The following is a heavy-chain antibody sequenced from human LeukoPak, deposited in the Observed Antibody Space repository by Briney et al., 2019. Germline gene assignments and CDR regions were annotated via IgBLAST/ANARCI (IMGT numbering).Heavy chain of an antibody. CDR2: ISGSGGSS. J-gene: IGHJ3*02. V-gene: IGHV3-23*01. CDR3: AKSGGDI. CDR1: GFTFSFSA. Sequence: GGSLRLSCAASGFTFSFSAMTWVRQPPGKGLEWVSPISGSGGSSYYADSVKGRFTISRDNAKNSLYLQMNGLRAEDTALYYYAKSGGDIWGQGTMVTVSS. D-gene: IGHD5-12*01.